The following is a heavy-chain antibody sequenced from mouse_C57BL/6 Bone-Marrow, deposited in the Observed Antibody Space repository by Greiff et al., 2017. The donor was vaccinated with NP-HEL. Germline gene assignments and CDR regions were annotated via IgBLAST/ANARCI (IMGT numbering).Heavy chain of an antibody. J-gene: IGHJ4*01. Sequence: GGGLVQPKGSLKLSCAASGFSFNTYAMHWVRQAPGKGLEWVARIRSKSNNYATYYADSVKDRFTISRDDSESMLYLQMNNMKTEDTAMYYCVRHEGSPTNDYAMDYWGQGTSVTVSS. CDR3: VRHEGSPTNDYAMDY. D-gene: IGHD6-1*01. CDR1: GFSFNTYA. CDR2: IRSKSNNYAT. V-gene: IGHV10-1*01.